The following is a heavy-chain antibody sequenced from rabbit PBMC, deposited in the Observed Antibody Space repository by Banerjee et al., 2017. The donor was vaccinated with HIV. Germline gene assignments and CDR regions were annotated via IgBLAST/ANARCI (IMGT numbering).Heavy chain of an antibody. V-gene: IGHV1S45*01. CDR1: GFDLSSYYH. Sequence: QQQLEESGGGLVKPEGSLTLTCKASGFDLSSYYHMFWVRQAPGKGLEWIACIYAGSSGTTYHASWAKCRIAITKTASATVTLQMTSLTGADTATYFCARDLAGVIGWNFNLWGPGTLVTVS. J-gene: IGHJ4*01. CDR3: ARDLAGVIGWNFNL. D-gene: IGHD4-1*01. CDR2: IYAGSSGTT.